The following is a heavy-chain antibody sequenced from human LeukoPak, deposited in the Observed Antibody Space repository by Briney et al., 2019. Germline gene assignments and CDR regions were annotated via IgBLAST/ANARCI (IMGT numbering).Heavy chain of an antibody. Sequence: GGSLRLSCAASGFTFSSYGMHWVRQAPGKGLEWVAFIRYDGSNKYYADSVKGRFTISRDNSKNTLYLQMNSLRAEDTAVYYCASTPPSGAPVRYWGQGTLVTVSS. V-gene: IGHV3-30*02. CDR1: GFTFSSYG. CDR3: ASTPPSGAPVRY. D-gene: IGHD2-15*01. CDR2: IRYDGSNK. J-gene: IGHJ4*02.